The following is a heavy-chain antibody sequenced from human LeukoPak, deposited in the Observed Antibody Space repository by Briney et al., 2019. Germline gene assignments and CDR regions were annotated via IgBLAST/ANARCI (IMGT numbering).Heavy chain of an antibody. CDR2: INHRGST. V-gene: IGHV4-39*07. D-gene: IGHD3-22*01. J-gene: IGHJ4*02. CDR3: RQFDSNHYLDY. CDR1: GGSINSYNFY. Sequence: PSETLSLTCTVSGGSINSYNFYWGWIRQPPGKGLEWIGEINHRGSTNYNPSLKSRVTISVDTSKNQFSLKLSSVTAADTAVYYCRQFDSNHYLDYWGQGTLVTVSS.